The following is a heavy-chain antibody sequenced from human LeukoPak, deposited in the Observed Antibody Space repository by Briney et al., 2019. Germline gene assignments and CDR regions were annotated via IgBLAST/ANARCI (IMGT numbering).Heavy chain of an antibody. CDR2: ISSSSSYI. D-gene: IGHD5-18*01. V-gene: IGHV3-21*01. J-gene: IGHJ4*02. Sequence: GGSLRLSCAASGFTFSSYSMNWVRQAPGKRLEWVSSISSSSSYIYYADSLKGRFTISRDNAKNSLYLQMNSLRAEDTAVYYCARVYVDTAMLTDSFDCWGQGTLVTVSS. CDR1: GFTFSSYS. CDR3: ARVYVDTAMLTDSFDC.